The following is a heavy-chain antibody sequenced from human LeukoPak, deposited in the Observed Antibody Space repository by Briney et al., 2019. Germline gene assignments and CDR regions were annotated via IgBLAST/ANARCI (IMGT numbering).Heavy chain of an antibody. CDR2: ISGSGGST. Sequence: GGSLRLSCAASGFTFSSYAMSWVRQAPGKGLEWVSAISGSGGSTYYADSVKGRFTISRDNSKNTLYLQMNSLRAEDTAVYYCAKAGTWDSSGYYDAFDIWGQGTMVIVSS. CDR1: GFTFSSYA. D-gene: IGHD3-22*01. V-gene: IGHV3-23*01. J-gene: IGHJ3*02. CDR3: AKAGTWDSSGYYDAFDI.